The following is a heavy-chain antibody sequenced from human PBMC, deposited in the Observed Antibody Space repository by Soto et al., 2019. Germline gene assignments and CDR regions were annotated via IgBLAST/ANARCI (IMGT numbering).Heavy chain of an antibody. V-gene: IGHV5-51*01. J-gene: IGHJ6*02. CDR2: IYPGDSDT. CDR1: GYSFANYW. CDR3: ARNRLRQYYYGMDV. Sequence: GESLKISCQGSGYSFANYWIAWVRQMPGKGLEWVGVIYPGDSDTRYSPSFRGQVTISADKSISHIYLQWSSLKASDTAMYYCARNRLRQYYYGMDVWGQGTTVTVSS. D-gene: IGHD3-10*01.